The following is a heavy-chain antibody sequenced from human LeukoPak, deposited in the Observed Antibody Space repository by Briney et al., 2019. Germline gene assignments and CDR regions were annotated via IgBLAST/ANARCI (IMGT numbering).Heavy chain of an antibody. Sequence: ASVKVSCKASGYTFTSYDFNWVRQATGQRPEWMGWMSPNSGDTGYAQKFQDRVTMTRNASISTAYMELSSLRSDDTAVYYCARGPPNWGYDYWGPGTLVTVS. V-gene: IGHV1-8*01. CDR2: MSPNSGDT. CDR1: GYTFTSYD. CDR3: ARGPPNWGYDY. J-gene: IGHJ4*02. D-gene: IGHD7-27*01.